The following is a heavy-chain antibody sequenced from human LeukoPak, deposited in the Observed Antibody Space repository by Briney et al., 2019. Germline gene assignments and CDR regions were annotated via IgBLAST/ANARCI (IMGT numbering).Heavy chain of an antibody. V-gene: IGHV3-23*01. CDR3: AKDRVTMVRGVIRYFEY. CDR2: ISGSGGST. CDR1: GFTFSSYW. J-gene: IGHJ4*02. Sequence: GGSLRLSCAASGFTFSSYWMHWVRQAPGKGLEWVSAISGSGGSTYYADSVKGRFTISRDNSKNTLYLQMNSLRAEDTAVYYCAKDRVTMVRGVIRYFEYWGQGTLVTVSS. D-gene: IGHD3-10*01.